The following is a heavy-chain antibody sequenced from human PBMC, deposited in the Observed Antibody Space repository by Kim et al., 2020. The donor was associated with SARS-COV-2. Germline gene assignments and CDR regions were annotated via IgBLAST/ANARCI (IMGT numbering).Heavy chain of an antibody. V-gene: IGHV3-66*02. J-gene: IGHJ6*02. Sequence: GGSLRLSCAASGFTVSSNYMSWVRQAPGKGLEWVSVIYSGGSTYYADSVKGRFTITRDNSKNTLYLQMNSLRAEDTAVYYCARNRGYYYGMDVWGQGTTVTVSS. CDR3: ARNRGYYYGMDV. CDR1: GFTVSSNY. CDR2: IYSGGST.